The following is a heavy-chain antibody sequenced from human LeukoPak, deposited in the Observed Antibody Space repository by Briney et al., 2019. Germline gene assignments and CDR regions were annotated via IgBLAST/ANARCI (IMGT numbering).Heavy chain of an antibody. Sequence: PSETLSLTCTVPRGSISSTNYYWGWIRQPPGKGLGWIGRIYYSGSTYYNPSLKSRVTISVDTSKNQFSLNLSSLTAADTAVYYCARRDQSSSRWTPAGFGAFDIWGQGTMVTVSS. D-gene: IGHD6-13*01. V-gene: IGHV4-39*01. CDR2: IYYSGST. CDR3: ARRDQSSSRWTPAGFGAFDI. CDR1: RGSISSTNYY. J-gene: IGHJ3*02.